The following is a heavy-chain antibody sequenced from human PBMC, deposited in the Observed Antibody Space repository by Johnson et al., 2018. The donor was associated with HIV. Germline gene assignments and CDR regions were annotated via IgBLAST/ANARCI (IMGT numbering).Heavy chain of an antibody. J-gene: IGHJ3*02. D-gene: IGHD3-10*01. Sequence: QVQLVESGGGLVKPGGSLRLSCAASGFTFSSYAMHWVRQAPGKGLEWVASIRCGGSNTYYADSVKGRFTISRDNSKNTLYLQLNSLRAEGAAVYYWAKDEGGFGGFDDAFDIWGQGTMVTVSS. V-gene: IGHV3-30*02. CDR1: GFTFSSYA. CDR2: IRCGGSNT. CDR3: AKDEGGFGGFDDAFDI.